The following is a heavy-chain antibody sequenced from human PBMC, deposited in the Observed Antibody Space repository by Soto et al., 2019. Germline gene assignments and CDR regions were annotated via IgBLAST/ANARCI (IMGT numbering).Heavy chain of an antibody. CDR1: GGSIDDYS. Sequence: QLQLQESGSELVKPSQTLSLTCAASGGSIDDYSWSWIRQPPGKGLDWIGYIYHYGNPHYNASLRSRVPLAVDRSKNQFSLNLRSVTAADTAVYYCARDVGYDRLDYCGQGSLGTVSS. V-gene: IGHV4-30-2*01. CDR2: IYHYGNP. D-gene: IGHD5-12*01. J-gene: IGHJ4*02. CDR3: ARDVGYDRLDY.